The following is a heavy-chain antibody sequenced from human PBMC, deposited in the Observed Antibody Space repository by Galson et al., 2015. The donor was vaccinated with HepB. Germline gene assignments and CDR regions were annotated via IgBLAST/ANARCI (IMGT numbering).Heavy chain of an antibody. CDR1: GFTFSNYN. CDR3: ARDGSRPQWLRSYYYYYMDV. J-gene: IGHJ6*03. V-gene: IGHV3-21*01. D-gene: IGHD5-12*01. CDR2: ISSSSSYI. Sequence: SLRLSCAASGFTFSNYNMNWVRQAPGKGLEWVSSISSSSSYIYYADSVKGRFTISRDNAKNSLFLQMNSLRAEDTAVYYCARDGSRPQWLRSYYYYYMDVWGKGTTVTVSS.